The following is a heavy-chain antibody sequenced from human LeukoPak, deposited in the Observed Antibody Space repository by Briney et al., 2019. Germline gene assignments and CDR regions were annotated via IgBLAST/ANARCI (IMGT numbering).Heavy chain of an antibody. Sequence: GGSLRLSCAASGFLFSTYWMTWVRQAPGKGLEWVANIKQDGSEKYYVDSVTGRFTIFRDNAKNLLYLQMNSLRAEDTAVYYCARGYGDYGVWGQGTLVTVSS. J-gene: IGHJ4*02. CDR2: IKQDGSEK. D-gene: IGHD4-17*01. CDR3: ARGYGDYGV. CDR1: GFLFSTYW. V-gene: IGHV3-7*03.